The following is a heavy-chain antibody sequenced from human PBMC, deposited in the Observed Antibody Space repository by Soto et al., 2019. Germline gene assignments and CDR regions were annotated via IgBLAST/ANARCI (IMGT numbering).Heavy chain of an antibody. CDR2: IIPIFGTA. CDR1: GGTFSSYA. Sequence: ASVKVSCKASGGTFSSYAISWVRQAPGQGLEWMGGIIPIFGTANYAQKFQGRVTITADESTSTAYMELSSLRSEDTAVYYCAASPRWFGELPFAFDFSGQGIMVTVSS. V-gene: IGHV1-69*13. CDR3: AASPRWFGELPFAFDF. D-gene: IGHD3-10*01. J-gene: IGHJ3*01.